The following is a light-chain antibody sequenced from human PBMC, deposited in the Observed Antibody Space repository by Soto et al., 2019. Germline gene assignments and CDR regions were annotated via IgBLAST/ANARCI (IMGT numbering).Light chain of an antibody. J-gene: IGKJ1*01. Sequence: DIQTTQSPSSLSASVGDRVTITCRASQSISSYLKWYRQKPGKATKLLIYAASSLQSGAPSRFSGSGSGKVFTLTISSLQPDDFATYYCQQSYSTPQTFGQETKVDIK. CDR3: QQSYSTPQT. V-gene: IGKV1-39*01. CDR1: QSISSY. CDR2: AAS.